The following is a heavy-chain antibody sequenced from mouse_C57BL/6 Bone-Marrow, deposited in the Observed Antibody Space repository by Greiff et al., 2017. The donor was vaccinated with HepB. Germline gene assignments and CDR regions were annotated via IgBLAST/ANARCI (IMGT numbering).Heavy chain of an antibody. CDR2: INPYNGGT. CDR3: ARDRVITTVGDY. V-gene: IGHV1-19*01. J-gene: IGHJ2*01. D-gene: IGHD1-1*01. Sequence: VQLKQSGPVLVKPGASVKMSCKASGYTFTDYYMNWVKQSHGKSLEWIGVINPYNGGTSYNQKFKGKATLTVDKSSSTAYMELNSLTSEDSAVYYCARDRVITTVGDYWGQGTTLTVSS. CDR1: GYTFTDYY.